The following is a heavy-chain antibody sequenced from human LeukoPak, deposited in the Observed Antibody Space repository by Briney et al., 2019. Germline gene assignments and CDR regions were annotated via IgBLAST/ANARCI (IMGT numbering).Heavy chain of an antibody. D-gene: IGHD3-10*01. CDR2: ISGSGGST. CDR3: AKVIGSGSYYGNFDY. Sequence: GGSLRLSCAASGFTFSSYAMSWVRQAPGKGLEWVSAISGSGGSTYYADSVKGRFTISRDNSKNTLYLQMNSLRAEDTAVYYCAKVIGSGSYYGNFDYWGQGTLVTVSS. CDR1: GFTFSSYA. V-gene: IGHV3-23*01. J-gene: IGHJ4*02.